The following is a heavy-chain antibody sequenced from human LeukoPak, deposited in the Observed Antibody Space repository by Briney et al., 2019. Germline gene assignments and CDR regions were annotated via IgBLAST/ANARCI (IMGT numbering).Heavy chain of an antibody. CDR1: GYSFTTYG. CDR3: ARDIWFGEGYYYMDV. CDR2: ISAHNGNT. V-gene: IGHV1-18*01. D-gene: IGHD3-10*01. J-gene: IGHJ6*03. Sequence: GASVKVSCKASGYSFTTYGITWVRQAPGQGLEWMGWISAHNGNTRYTQKLQGRVTMTTDTSTSTGYMELKNLRSDDTAVYYCARDIWFGEGYYYMDVWGNGTTVTISS.